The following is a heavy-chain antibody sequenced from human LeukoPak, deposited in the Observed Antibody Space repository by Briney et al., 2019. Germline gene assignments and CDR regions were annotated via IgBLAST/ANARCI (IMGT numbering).Heavy chain of an antibody. V-gene: IGHV3-33*01. Sequence: GGSLRLSCAASGFSFGIYGMRWVRQAPGRGLEWVAFIWADGTREFYADSVRGRFTVSRDNSNNTLYLHMTSLRAEDTALYYCASDRNYYFDYCGQGTLLSVSS. D-gene: IGHD1-7*01. CDR3: ASDRNYYFDY. CDR2: IWADGTRE. CDR1: GFSFGIYG. J-gene: IGHJ4*02.